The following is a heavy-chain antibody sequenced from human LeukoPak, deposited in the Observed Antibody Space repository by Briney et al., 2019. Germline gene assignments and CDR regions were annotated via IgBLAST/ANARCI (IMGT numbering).Heavy chain of an antibody. Sequence: PSQTLSLTRTVSGGSISSGGYYWSWIRQPPGKGLEWIGEINHSGSTNYNPSLKSRVTISVDTSKNQFPLKLSSVTAADTAVYYCARGGFVWTYYYDSSGYLPFDYWGQGTLVAVSS. CDR2: INHSGST. D-gene: IGHD3-22*01. CDR1: GGSISSGGYY. V-gene: IGHV4-39*06. CDR3: ARGGFVWTYYYDSSGYLPFDY. J-gene: IGHJ4*02.